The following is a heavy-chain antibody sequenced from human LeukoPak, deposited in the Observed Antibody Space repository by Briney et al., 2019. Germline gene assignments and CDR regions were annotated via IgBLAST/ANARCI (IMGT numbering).Heavy chain of an antibody. J-gene: IGHJ6*03. CDR3: ARVVPVAGAPDYYMDV. V-gene: IGHV1-2*03. CDR2: INPNSGGT. D-gene: IGHD2-15*01. CDR1: GYTFTGYY. Sequence: LGASVKVSCKASGYTFTGYYMHWVRQAPGQGLEWMGWINPNSGGTNYAQKFQGRVTMTTDTSTSTAYMELRSLRSDDTAVYYCARVVPVAGAPDYYMDVWGKGTTVTISS.